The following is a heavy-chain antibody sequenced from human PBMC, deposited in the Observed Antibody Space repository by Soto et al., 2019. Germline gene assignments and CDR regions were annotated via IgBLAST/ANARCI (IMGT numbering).Heavy chain of an antibody. CDR3: ARRDCSGGSCYAFDI. V-gene: IGHV1-46*03. CDR1: GYTFTSYY. CDR2: INPSGGST. Sequence: GASVKVSCKASGYTFTSYYMHWVRQAPGQGLEWMGIINPSGGSTSYAQKFQGRVTMTRDTSTSTVYMELSSLRSEDTAVYYCARRDCSGGSCYAFDIWGQGTMVTVSS. J-gene: IGHJ3*02. D-gene: IGHD2-15*01.